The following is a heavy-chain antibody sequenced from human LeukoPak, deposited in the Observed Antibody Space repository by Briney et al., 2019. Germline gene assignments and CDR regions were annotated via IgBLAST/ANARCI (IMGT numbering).Heavy chain of an antibody. V-gene: IGHV4-59*01. J-gene: IGHJ5*02. CDR1: GGYISTYY. D-gene: IGHD3-3*01. CDR2: VYYSGIT. Sequence: PSETVSLTCTVSGGYISTYYWNWVRQPPGKGLGWIGYVYYSGITNYNPSLKSRVTISIDTSKNQFSLKLNCVTTADTPVHYCARDRDRGTFRFDPWGQGTLVTVSS. CDR3: ARDRDRGTFRFDP.